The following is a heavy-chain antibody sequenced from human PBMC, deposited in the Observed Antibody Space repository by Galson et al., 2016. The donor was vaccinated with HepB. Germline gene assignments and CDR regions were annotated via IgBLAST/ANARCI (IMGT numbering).Heavy chain of an antibody. CDR2: ISGSGDST. D-gene: IGHD1-1*01. V-gene: IGHV3-23*01. J-gene: IGHJ4*02. CDR1: GFIFGNYA. Sequence: SLRLSCAASGFIFGNYAMTWVRQAPGEGLEWVSVISGSGDSTYYADSVKGRFTISRDNAKNTLDLQMNSLRPDDTAVYYCAKDPAGGQNDPFFEYWGQGTLVIVPS. CDR3: AKDPAGGQNDPFFEY.